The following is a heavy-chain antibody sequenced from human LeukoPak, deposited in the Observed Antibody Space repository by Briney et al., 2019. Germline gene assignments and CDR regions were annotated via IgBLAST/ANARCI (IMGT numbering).Heavy chain of an antibody. CDR1: GFTFNDYA. Sequence: GGSLRLSCAASGFTFNDYAMSWVRQAAGKGLEWVSGVSDTGRRTFYADSVKGRFTISRDDSKKTVYLQMNTLRAEDTAIYFCARHDSFIPYWGQGTLVTVSS. CDR3: ARHDSFIPY. J-gene: IGHJ4*02. V-gene: IGHV3-23*01. D-gene: IGHD3-16*02. CDR2: VSDTGRRT.